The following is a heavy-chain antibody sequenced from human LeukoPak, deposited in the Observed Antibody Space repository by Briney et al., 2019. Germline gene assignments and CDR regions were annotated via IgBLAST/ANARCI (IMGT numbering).Heavy chain of an antibody. CDR1: GFTFSSYA. D-gene: IGHD3-22*01. CDR3: ARGGFYYDSSGYYFAY. Sequence: GGSLRLSCAASGFTFSSYAMHWVRQAPGKGLEWVAVISYDGDNKYYADSVKGRFTISRDNAKNSLYLQMNSLRAEDTSVYYCARGGFYYDSSGYYFAYWGQGTLVTVSS. CDR2: ISYDGDNK. J-gene: IGHJ4*02. V-gene: IGHV3-30*04.